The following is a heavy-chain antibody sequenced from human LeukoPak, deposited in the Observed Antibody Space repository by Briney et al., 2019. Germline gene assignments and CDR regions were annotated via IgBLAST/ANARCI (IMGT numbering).Heavy chain of an antibody. CDR2: LSGSGGST. V-gene: IGHV3-23*01. J-gene: IGHJ4*02. Sequence: PGGSVRLSCAASGFTFSSYAMSWLPPAQGKGLEGVSALSGSGGSTYYEDYVKGRFTISRDNSKNTLYLQMNSLRAEDTAVYYCAKDRRRGSSGWYYFDYWGQGTLVTVSS. CDR3: AKDRRRGSSGWYYFDY. D-gene: IGHD6-19*01. CDR1: GFTFSSYA.